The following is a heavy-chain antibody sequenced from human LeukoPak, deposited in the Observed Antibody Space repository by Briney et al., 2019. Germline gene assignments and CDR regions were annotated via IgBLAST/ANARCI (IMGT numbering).Heavy chain of an antibody. V-gene: IGHV4-61*01. Sequence: SETLSLTCTVSGGSVSSGSYYWSWIRQPPGKGLEWIGYIYYSGSTNYNPSLKSRVTISVDTSKNQFSLKLSSVAAADTAVYYCARGGIGPDWYFDLWGRGTLVTVSS. CDR3: ARGGIGPDWYFDL. J-gene: IGHJ2*01. CDR1: GGSVSSGSYY. D-gene: IGHD3-16*01. CDR2: IYYSGST.